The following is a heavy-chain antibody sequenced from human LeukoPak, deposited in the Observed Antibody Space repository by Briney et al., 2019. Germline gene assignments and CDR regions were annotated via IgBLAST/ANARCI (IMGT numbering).Heavy chain of an antibody. Sequence: GGSLRLSCEASGFTFSTISMNWVRQAPGKGLEWVSSISPDGETIYHADSVKGRFTTSRDNAKSSLYLQMNSPRAEDTALYYCTRDLPVPSLARGIIIYGLIDYWGQGTLVAVSS. D-gene: IGHD3-10*01. J-gene: IGHJ4*02. CDR3: TRDLPVPSLARGIIIYGLIDY. V-gene: IGHV3-21*06. CDR2: ISPDGETI. CDR1: GFTFSTIS.